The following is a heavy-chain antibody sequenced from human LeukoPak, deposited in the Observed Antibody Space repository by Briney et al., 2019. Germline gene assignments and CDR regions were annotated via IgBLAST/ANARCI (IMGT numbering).Heavy chain of an antibody. J-gene: IGHJ4*02. CDR3: TRRSGYNAYDTIDY. Sequence: GGSLRLSCAASGFSFSGSAIHWVRQASGKGLEWVGHISNKVNRYATAYAASVKGRFTISRDDSRSTAYLQMNSPKTEDTAVYYCTRRSGYNAYDTIDYWGQGTLVTVSS. CDR1: GFSFSGSA. CDR2: ISNKVNRYAT. V-gene: IGHV3-73*01. D-gene: IGHD5-12*01.